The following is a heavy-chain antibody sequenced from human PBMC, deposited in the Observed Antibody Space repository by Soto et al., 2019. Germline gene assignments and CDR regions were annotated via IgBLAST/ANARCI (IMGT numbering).Heavy chain of an antibody. V-gene: IGHV4-39*01. CDR1: GAPISSNDYF. CDR3: AAIGVGAPRHSDVDH. CDR2: LHASGYT. D-gene: IGHD2-15*01. Sequence: SETLSLTCSVSGAPISSNDYFWAWIRQPPGRGLEFIASLHASGYTYHASSLKSCATMSLDTSKAQFSLKLQSVTAADTGTYYGAAIGVGAPRHSDVDHWGQGTIVTVSS. J-gene: IGHJ4*02.